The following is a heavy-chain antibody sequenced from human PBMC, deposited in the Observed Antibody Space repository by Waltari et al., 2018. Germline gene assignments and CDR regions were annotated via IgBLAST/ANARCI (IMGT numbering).Heavy chain of an antibody. CDR2: IYYSGST. J-gene: IGHJ4*02. D-gene: IGHD4-4*01. CDR3: ARHTAGASNLCDY. Sequence: QLQLQESGPGLVKPSETLSLTCTVSGGSISSSSYYWGWIRQPPGKGLEWIGSIYYSGSTYYNPSLKSRVTISVDTAKNQFSLKLSSVPAADTAVYYCARHTAGASNLCDYWGQGTLVTVSS. V-gene: IGHV4-39*01. CDR1: GGSISSSSYY.